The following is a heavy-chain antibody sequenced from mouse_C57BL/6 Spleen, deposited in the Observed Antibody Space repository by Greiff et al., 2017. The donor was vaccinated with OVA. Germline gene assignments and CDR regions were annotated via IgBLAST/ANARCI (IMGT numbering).Heavy chain of an antibody. V-gene: IGHV1-26*01. D-gene: IGHD1-1*01. J-gene: IGHJ4*01. CDR1: GYTFTDYY. Sequence: VQLQQSGPELVKPGASVKISCKASGYTFTDYYMNWVKQSHGKSLEWIGDINPNNGGTSYNQKFKGKATLTVDKSSSTAYMELRSLTSEDSAVYYCARSSTGVATGAMDYWGQGTSVTVSS. CDR3: ARSSTGVATGAMDY. CDR2: INPNNGGT.